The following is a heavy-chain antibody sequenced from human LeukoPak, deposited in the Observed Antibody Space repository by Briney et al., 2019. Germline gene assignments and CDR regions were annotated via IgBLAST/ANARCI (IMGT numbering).Heavy chain of an antibody. CDR1: GGSISSGSYY. J-gene: IGHJ6*03. CDR3: ARDGRAVAGTYYYYMDV. V-gene: IGHV4-61*02. D-gene: IGHD6-19*01. Sequence: SQTLSLTCTVSGGSISSGSYYWSWIRQPAGKGLEWIGRIYTSGSTNYNPSLKSRVTMSVDTSKNQFSLKLSSVTAADTAVYYCARDGRAVAGTYYYYMDVWGKGTTVTVSS. CDR2: IYTSGST.